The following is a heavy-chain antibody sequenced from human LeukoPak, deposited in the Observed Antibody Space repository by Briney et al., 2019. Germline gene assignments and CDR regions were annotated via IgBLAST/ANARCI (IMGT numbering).Heavy chain of an antibody. D-gene: IGHD3-3*01. CDR3: ARAPTIFGSFDY. CDR1: GYTFTSYG. Sequence: ASVKVSCKASGYTFTSYGISWARQAPGQGLEWMGWISAYNGNTNYAQKLQGRVTMTTDTSTSTAYMELRSLRSDDTAVYYCARAPTIFGSFDYWGQGTLVTVSS. CDR2: ISAYNGNT. J-gene: IGHJ4*02. V-gene: IGHV1-18*01.